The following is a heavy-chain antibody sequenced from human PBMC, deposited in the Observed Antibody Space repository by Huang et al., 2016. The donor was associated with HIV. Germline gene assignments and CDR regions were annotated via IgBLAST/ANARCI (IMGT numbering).Heavy chain of an antibody. J-gene: IGHJ4*02. CDR3: ARWHLVAGFDY. D-gene: IGHD6-19*01. V-gene: IGHV3-11*04. Sequence: SCAASGFTFSDYYMRWIRQAPGKGLEWVSYISSCGSTRYYADSVMGRFTITRDNAKNSLYLQMNSLRAEDTAVYYCARWHLVAGFDYWGQGTLVTVSS. CDR2: ISSCGSTR. CDR1: GFTFSDYY.